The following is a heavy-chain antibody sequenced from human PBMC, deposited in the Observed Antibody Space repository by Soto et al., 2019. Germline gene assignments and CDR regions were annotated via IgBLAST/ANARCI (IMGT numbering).Heavy chain of an antibody. CDR2: ISGSGGTT. CDR3: ANGKKRAFDI. Sequence: GGSLRLSCAASGFTFSSYAMSWVRQAPGKGLEWVSVISGSGGTTYYADSVKGRFTIPRDNSRTTLYLQMNSLRAEDTAVYYCANGKKRAFDIWGQGTMVTVS. V-gene: IGHV3-23*01. D-gene: IGHD1-1*01. J-gene: IGHJ3*02. CDR1: GFTFSSYA.